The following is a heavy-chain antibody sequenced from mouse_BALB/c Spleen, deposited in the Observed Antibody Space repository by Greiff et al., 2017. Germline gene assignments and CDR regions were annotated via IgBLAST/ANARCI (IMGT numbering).Heavy chain of an antibody. CDR3: ASSTPYRYDGYYFDY. D-gene: IGHD2-14*01. Sequence: EVKLQESGPGLVKPSQSLSLTCTVTGYSITSYYAWNWIRQFPGNKLEWMGYISYSGSTSYNPSLKSRISITRDTSKNQFFLQLNSVTTEDTATYYCASSTPYRYDGYYFDYWGQGTTLTVSS. CDR1: GYSITSYYA. J-gene: IGHJ2*01. V-gene: IGHV3-2*02. CDR2: ISYSGST.